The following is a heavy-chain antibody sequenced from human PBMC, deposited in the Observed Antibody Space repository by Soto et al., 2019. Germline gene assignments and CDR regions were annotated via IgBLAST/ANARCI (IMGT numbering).Heavy chain of an antibody. J-gene: IGHJ4*02. V-gene: IGHV3-9*01. Sequence: GGSLRLSCAASGFTFDDYAMHWVRQPPGKGLEWVSGLSWNSGNIGYADSVKGRFSISRDNAKNSLYLQMNSLRSEDTAFYYCVKGTFSYGYYYFDYWGQGTLVTVSS. CDR3: VKGTFSYGYYYFDY. CDR2: LSWNSGNI. D-gene: IGHD5-18*01. CDR1: GFTFDDYA.